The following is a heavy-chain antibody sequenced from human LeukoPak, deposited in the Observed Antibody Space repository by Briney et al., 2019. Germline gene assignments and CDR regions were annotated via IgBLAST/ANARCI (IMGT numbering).Heavy chain of an antibody. CDR1: GYTFSSYA. D-gene: IGHD1-1*01. Sequence: GFSVKVSCKASGYTFSSYAFSWVPQAPGQVLEWMGWINAYNCNTNYAQNLQGRVTITPDTSTSTPYMELRRRRSDDPPVYDCATPQGTTFNSDYSGQGTLVTASS. J-gene: IGHJ4*02. CDR3: ATPQGTTFNSDY. V-gene: IGHV1-18*01. CDR2: INAYNCNT.